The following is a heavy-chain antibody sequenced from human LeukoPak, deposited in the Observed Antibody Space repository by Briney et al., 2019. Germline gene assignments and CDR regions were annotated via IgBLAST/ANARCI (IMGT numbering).Heavy chain of an antibody. CDR3: ARHYYYYGSGSYVDYFDY. J-gene: IGHJ4*02. D-gene: IGHD3-10*01. V-gene: IGHV4-59*08. Sequence: PSETLSLTCTVSGGSISSYYWSWIRQPPGKGLEWIGYIYYSGSTNYNPSLKSRVTISVDTSKNQFSLKLSSVTAADTAVYYCARHYYYYGSGSYVDYFDYWGQGTVVTVSS. CDR1: GGSISSYY. CDR2: IYYSGST.